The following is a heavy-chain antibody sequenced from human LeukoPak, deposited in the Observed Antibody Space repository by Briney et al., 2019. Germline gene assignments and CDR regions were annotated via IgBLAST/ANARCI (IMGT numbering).Heavy chain of an antibody. CDR2: IYDSGST. V-gene: IGHV4-61*03. CDR1: GGSVSSGRYY. J-gene: IGHJ3*01. Sequence: SETLSLTCIVSGGSVSSGRYYWSWIRQPPGRGLEWIGYIYDSGSTNYNPSLKSRVTISIDTSKKLLSLRLTSVTAADTAVYYCARAQSGSHGSFDFWGRGTMVTVSS. D-gene: IGHD1-26*01. CDR3: ARAQSGSHGSFDF.